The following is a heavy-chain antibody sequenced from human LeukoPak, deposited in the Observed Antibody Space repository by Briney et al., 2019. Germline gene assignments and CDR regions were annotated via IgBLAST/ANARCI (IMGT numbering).Heavy chain of an antibody. CDR3: ARDHRYSGSYFWFDP. J-gene: IGHJ5*02. CDR1: GYTFTSYG. D-gene: IGHD1-26*01. Sequence: ASVTVSCKASGYTFTSYGISWVRQAPGQGLEWMGWISAYNGNTNYAQKLQGRVTMTTDTSTSTAYMELRSLRSDDTAVYYCARDHRYSGSYFWFDPWGQGTLVTVSS. V-gene: IGHV1-18*01. CDR2: ISAYNGNT.